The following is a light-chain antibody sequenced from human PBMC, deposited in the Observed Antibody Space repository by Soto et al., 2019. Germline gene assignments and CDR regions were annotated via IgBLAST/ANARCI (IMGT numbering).Light chain of an antibody. V-gene: IGKV1-13*02. CDR3: QQYDSLPFT. CDR2: AAS. J-gene: IGKJ3*01. CDR1: QVINSF. Sequence: AIQLTQSPSSLSASVGDRVTITCRASQVINSFLAWYQQKPGKAPKLLIYAASSLQTGVPSRFSGSGSGTDFTFTISNLQPEDIATYYCQQYDSLPFTFGPGTKVDIK.